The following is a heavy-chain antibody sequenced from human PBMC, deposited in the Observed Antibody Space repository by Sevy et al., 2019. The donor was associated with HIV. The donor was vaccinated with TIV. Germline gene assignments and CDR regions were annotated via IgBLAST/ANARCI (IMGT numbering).Heavy chain of an antibody. V-gene: IGHV3-74*01. Sequence: GGSLRLSCAASGFTFSIYWMHWVRQAPGQGLVWVSGVNGDGSNTNYADSVKGRFTISRHCAKNTLCLQMNSLRAEDTAVYFCFAANTWEGRWGQGTLVTVSS. J-gene: IGHJ4*02. CDR1: GFTFSIYW. CDR2: VNGDGSNT. D-gene: IGHD1-26*01. CDR3: FAANTWEGR.